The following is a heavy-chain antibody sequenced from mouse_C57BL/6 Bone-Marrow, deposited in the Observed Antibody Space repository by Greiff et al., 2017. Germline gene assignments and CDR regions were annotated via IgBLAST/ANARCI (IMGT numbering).Heavy chain of an antibody. CDR1: GYTFTSYW. D-gene: IGHD2-3*01. J-gene: IGHJ3*01. CDR2: FHPSDSDT. CDR3: AMGWLLRKFAY. Sequence: QVQLQQPGAELVKPGASVKVSCKASGYTFTSYWMHWVKQRPGQGLEWIGRFHPSDSDTNYNQKFKGKATLTVDKSSSTAYMQLSSLTSEDSAVYYCAMGWLLRKFAYWGQGTLVTVSA. V-gene: IGHV1-74*01.